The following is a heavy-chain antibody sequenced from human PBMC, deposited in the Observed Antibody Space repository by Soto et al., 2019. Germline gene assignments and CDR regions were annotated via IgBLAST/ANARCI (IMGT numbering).Heavy chain of an antibody. CDR2: ISNEDSST. Sequence: QSGGSLILSCAASGFTLSRYWMHWVRQAPGKGLVWVSRISNEDSSTTYADSVKGRFAMSRDNAKNTLYLQMNSLRVEDTAVYFCARGSRYSGSKSWFDPWGQGTLVTVSS. CDR3: ARGSRYSGSKSWFDP. V-gene: IGHV3-74*03. D-gene: IGHD5-12*01. J-gene: IGHJ5*02. CDR1: GFTLSRYW.